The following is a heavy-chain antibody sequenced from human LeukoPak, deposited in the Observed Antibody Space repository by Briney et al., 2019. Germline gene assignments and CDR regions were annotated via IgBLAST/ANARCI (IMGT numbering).Heavy chain of an antibody. Sequence: GGSLRLSCAASGFTVSSNYMSWVRQAPGKGLEWVSVIYSGGSTYYADSVKGRFTISRDNSKNTLYLQMNSLRAEDTAVYYCAKDIGTTGTVTFDYWGQGTLVTVSS. V-gene: IGHV3-53*01. CDR3: AKDIGTTGTVTFDY. D-gene: IGHD1-1*01. J-gene: IGHJ4*02. CDR2: IYSGGST. CDR1: GFTVSSNY.